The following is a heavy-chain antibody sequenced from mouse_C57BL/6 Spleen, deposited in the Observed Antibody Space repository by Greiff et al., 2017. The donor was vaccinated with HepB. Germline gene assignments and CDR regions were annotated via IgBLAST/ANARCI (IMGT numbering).Heavy chain of an antibody. V-gene: IGHV7-3*01. D-gene: IGHD2-4*01. J-gene: IGHJ4*01. CDR3: ARYTPYDYHYYAMDY. Sequence: EVQGVKSGGGLVQPGGSLSLSCAASGFTFTDYYMSWVRQPPGKALEWLGFIRNKANGYTTEYSASVKGRFTISRDNSQSILYLQMNALRAEDSATYYCARYTPYDYHYYAMDYWGQGTSVTVSS. CDR2: IRNKANGYTT. CDR1: GFTFTDYY.